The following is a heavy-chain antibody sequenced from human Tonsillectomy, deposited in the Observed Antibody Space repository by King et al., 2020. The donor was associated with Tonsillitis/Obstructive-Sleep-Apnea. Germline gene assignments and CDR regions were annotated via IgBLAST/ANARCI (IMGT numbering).Heavy chain of an antibody. CDR2: MNHSGST. D-gene: IGHD2-2*01. CDR1: GGSFSGYS. CDR3: ARASLASEYPPLFSHYYYYMDV. V-gene: IGHV4-34*01. J-gene: IGHJ6*03. Sequence: VQLQQWGAGLLKPSETLSLTCAVYGGSFSGYSWTWIRQPPGEGLECIAEMNHSGSTNYNPSLKSRVTISVDTSKNQVSLKLNSVTAADTAVYCFARASLASEYPPLFSHYYYYMDVWGKGTTVTVSS.